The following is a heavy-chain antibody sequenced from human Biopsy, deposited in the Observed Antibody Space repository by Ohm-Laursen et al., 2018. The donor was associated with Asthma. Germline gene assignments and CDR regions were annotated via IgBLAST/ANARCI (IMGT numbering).Heavy chain of an antibody. Sequence: SLRLSCTASGFSFSNFAIHWVRQAPGKGLEWVGVISKDASTQDYADSVKGRFTTARDNSKDTLDLQMNSLREEDTAVYYCVRDGTDDAFDIWGQGTVVSVSS. V-gene: IGHV3-30*01. CDR3: VRDGTDDAFDI. CDR1: GFSFSNFA. D-gene: IGHD1-1*01. J-gene: IGHJ3*02. CDR2: ISKDASTQ.